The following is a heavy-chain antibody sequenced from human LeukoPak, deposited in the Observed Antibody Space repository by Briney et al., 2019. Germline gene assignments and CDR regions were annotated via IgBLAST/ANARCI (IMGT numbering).Heavy chain of an antibody. Sequence: ASVMVSCKTYGYTFNRHGISWVRQAPGQGLEWMGWISCYNGDTHYEQNHQGRFTMTTDASTSTAYMELGNLRSDDTAVYYCARDPSNISGNNAWFDSWGQGTLVTVSS. CDR3: ARDPSNISGNNAWFDS. CDR1: GYTFNRHG. D-gene: IGHD2-8*01. J-gene: IGHJ5*01. CDR2: ISCYNGDT. V-gene: IGHV1-18*01.